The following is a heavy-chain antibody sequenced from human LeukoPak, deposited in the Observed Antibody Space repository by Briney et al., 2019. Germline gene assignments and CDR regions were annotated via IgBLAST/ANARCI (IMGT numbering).Heavy chain of an antibody. J-gene: IGHJ4*02. CDR2: IYHSGST. CDR1: GGSISSGGYY. Sequence: SQTLSLTCTVSGGSISSGGYYWSWIRQPPGKGLELIGYIYHSGSTYYNPSLKSRVTISVDTSKNQFSLKLSSVTAADTAVYYCATQEGYSSGWFGYWGQGTLVTVSS. CDR3: ATQEGYSSGWFGY. V-gene: IGHV4-30-2*01. D-gene: IGHD6-19*01.